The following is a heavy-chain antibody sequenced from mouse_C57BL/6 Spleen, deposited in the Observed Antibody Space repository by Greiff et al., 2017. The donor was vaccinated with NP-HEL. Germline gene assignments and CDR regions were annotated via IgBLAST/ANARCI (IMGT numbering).Heavy chain of an antibody. Sequence: VQLQQSGAELVKPGASVKLSCKASGYTFTSYWMQWVKQRPGQGLEWIGEIDPSGSYTNYNQKFKGKATLTVDTSSSTAYIQLSSLTSEDSAVYYCARRGYGSSLDYWGQGTTLTVSS. V-gene: IGHV1-50*01. CDR3: ARRGYGSSLDY. CDR1: GYTFTSYW. J-gene: IGHJ2*01. D-gene: IGHD1-1*01. CDR2: IDPSGSYT.